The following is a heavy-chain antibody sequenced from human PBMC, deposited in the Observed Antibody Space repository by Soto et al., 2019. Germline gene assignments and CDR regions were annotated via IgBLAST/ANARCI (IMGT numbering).Heavy chain of an antibody. D-gene: IGHD3-10*01. CDR3: ATHPGGGGY. Sequence: EVQLVESGGGLIQPGGSLRLSCAVSGFTVSNNYMSWVRQAPGKGLEGVSVIYSGGYTAYGDSVKGRFTISRDNSKNTLFLQMNTRGPADRAVFSWATHPGGGGYWGQGTLVTVSS. J-gene: IGHJ4*02. CDR1: GFTVSNNY. V-gene: IGHV3-53*01. CDR2: IYSGGYT.